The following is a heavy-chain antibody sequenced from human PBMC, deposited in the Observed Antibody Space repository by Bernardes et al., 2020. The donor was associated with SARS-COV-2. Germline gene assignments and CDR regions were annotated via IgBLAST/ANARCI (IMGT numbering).Heavy chain of an antibody. CDR1: GYTFTNYD. V-gene: IGHV1-8*01. CDR2: MNPDSGNT. D-gene: IGHD6-19*01. J-gene: IGHJ5*02. CDR3: ARGPIGVAGTRVFDWFDP. Sequence: ASVKVSCKASGYTFTNYDINWVRQDAGQGLEWMGWMNPDSGNTGYAQKFQGRITMTRNTSISTAYMELSSLRSEDTAVYYCARGPIGVAGTRVFDWFDPWGQGTLVTVSS.